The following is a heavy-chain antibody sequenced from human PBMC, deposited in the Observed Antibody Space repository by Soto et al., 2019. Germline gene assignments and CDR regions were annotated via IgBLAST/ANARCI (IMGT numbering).Heavy chain of an antibody. CDR3: ARGPYYYDSSGPTGFFDY. CDR1: GFSFRTYG. J-gene: IGHJ4*02. D-gene: IGHD3-22*01. Sequence: QVQLVESGGGVVQPGMSLRLSCAASGFSFRTYGMHWVRQAPGKGLDWVAIIWSDGRNEYYADSVKGRFTISRDTSKIYLQMNSLRAEDTAVYYCARGPYYYDSSGPTGFFDYWGQGTLVTVSS. CDR2: IWSDGRNE. V-gene: IGHV3-33*01.